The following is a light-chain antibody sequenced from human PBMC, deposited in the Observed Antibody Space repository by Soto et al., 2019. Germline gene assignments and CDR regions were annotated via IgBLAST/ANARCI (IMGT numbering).Light chain of an antibody. CDR2: DVS. J-gene: IGLJ1*01. CDR3: TSYTSSSGYV. CDR1: SSDVGAYNY. Sequence: QSVLTQPVSVSGSPGQSITMSCTGTSSDVGAYNYVYWYRQHPGKAPKLIIYDVSNRPSGVFNRFSGSKSGNTASLIISWLQAEDEADYYCTSYTSSSGYVFGTGTKVTVL. V-gene: IGLV2-14*01.